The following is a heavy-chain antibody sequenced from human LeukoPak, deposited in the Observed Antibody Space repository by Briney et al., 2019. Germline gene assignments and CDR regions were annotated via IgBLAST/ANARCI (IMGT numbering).Heavy chain of an antibody. D-gene: IGHD6-19*01. J-gene: IGHJ4*02. V-gene: IGHV5-51*01. CDR1: GYSFTSYW. CDR3: ARSVAGRLGPRPTGFPN. Sequence: GESLKISCKGSGYSFTSYWIGWVRQMPGKGLEWMGIIYPGDSDTRYSPSFQGQVTISADKSISTAYLQWSSLKASDTAMYYCARSVAGRLGPRPTGFPNWGQGTLVTVSS. CDR2: IYPGDSDT.